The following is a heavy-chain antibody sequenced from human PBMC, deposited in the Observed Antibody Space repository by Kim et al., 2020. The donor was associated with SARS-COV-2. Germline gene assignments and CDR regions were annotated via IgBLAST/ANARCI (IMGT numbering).Heavy chain of an antibody. CDR3: AKSFSGSYFGYDY. V-gene: IGHV3-30*18. D-gene: IGHD1-26*01. J-gene: IGHJ4*02. Sequence: GGSLRLSCAASGFTFNTYGMHWVRQAPGKGLEWVGVISYDGSNKYYADSVKDRFTISRDNSKNTLYLQMNSLRIEDTAVYYCAKSFSGSYFGYDYWGQGTLVTVSS. CDR2: ISYDGSNK. CDR1: GFTFNTYG.